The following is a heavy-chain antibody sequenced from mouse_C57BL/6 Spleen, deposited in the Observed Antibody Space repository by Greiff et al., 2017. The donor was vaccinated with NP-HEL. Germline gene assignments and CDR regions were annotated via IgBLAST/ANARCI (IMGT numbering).Heavy chain of an antibody. CDR3: ARDYYGSSAMDY. V-gene: IGHV1-18*01. D-gene: IGHD1-1*01. CDR1: GYTFTDYN. CDR2: INPNNGGT. Sequence: VQLKQSGPELVKPGASVKIPCKASGYTFTDYNMDWVKQSHGKSLEWIGDINPNNGGTIYNQKFKGKATLTVDKSSSTAYMELRSLTSEDTAVYYCARDYYGSSAMDYWGQGTSVTVSS. J-gene: IGHJ4*01.